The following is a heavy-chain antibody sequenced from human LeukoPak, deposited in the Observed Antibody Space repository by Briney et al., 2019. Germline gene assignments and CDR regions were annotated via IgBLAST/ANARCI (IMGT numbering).Heavy chain of an antibody. CDR3: ARDGYSDSSGYDYPPSV. Sequence: SETLSLTCTVSGGSISSYYWSWIRQPPGKGLEGIGYMSYNGRSSYNPSLRSRVTISVDASKKQFSLKLSSVTAADTAVYYCARDGYSDSSGYDYPPSVWGQGTLVTVSS. CDR1: GGSISSYY. V-gene: IGHV4-59*01. J-gene: IGHJ4*02. CDR2: MSYNGRS. D-gene: IGHD3-22*01.